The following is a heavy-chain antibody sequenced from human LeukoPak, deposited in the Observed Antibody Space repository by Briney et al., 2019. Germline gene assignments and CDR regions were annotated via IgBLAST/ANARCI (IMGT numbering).Heavy chain of an antibody. Sequence: PSETLSLTCTVSGGSISSYYWSWIRQPPGKGLEWIGYIYYSGSTNYNPSLKSRVTISVDTSKNQFSLRLSSVTAADTAVYYCARGHVGLAMDVWGQGTTVTVSS. D-gene: IGHD3-16*01. CDR1: GGSISSYY. J-gene: IGHJ6*02. CDR2: IYYSGST. V-gene: IGHV4-59*12. CDR3: ARGHVGLAMDV.